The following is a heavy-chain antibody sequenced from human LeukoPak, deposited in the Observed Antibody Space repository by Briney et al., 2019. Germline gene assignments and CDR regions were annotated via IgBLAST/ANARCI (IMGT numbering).Heavy chain of an antibody. D-gene: IGHD1-26*01. V-gene: IGHV3-23*01. J-gene: IGHJ4*01. Sequence: GGSLRLSCAASGFTFSSYEMNSVRQAPGKWLEWVSAITGSGDYTDYAASVKGRFTISRDNSKNTLYLQLNSLRGEDTAVYFCAKRSGISYGHF. CDR3: AKRSGISYGHF. CDR2: ITGSGDYT. CDR1: GFTFSSYE.